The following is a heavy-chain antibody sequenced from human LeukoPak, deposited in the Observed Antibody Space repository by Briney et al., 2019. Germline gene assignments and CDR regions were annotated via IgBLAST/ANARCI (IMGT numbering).Heavy chain of an antibody. CDR3: ARTVEYLFDY. D-gene: IGHD2/OR15-2a*01. J-gene: IGHJ4*02. Sequence: KASETLSLTCTVSDGSVSSGSYYWSWIRQPPGKGLEWIGYIYYSGSTNYNPSLKSRVTISVDTSKNQFSLKLSSVTAADTAVYYCARTVEYLFDYWGQGTLVTVSS. CDR2: IYYSGST. CDR1: DGSVSSGSYY. V-gene: IGHV4-61*01.